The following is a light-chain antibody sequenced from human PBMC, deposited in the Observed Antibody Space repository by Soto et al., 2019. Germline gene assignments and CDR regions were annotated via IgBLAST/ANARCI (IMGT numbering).Light chain of an antibody. Sequence: DIHMSQSPSTLSASVGDSVTITCRASQTISTWLAWYQQKPGKAPNLLIYKASSLEGGVPSRFSGSGSGTEFTLSISGLQPDDSAIYYCQQYSTSHLTFGGGTKVEIK. CDR2: KAS. V-gene: IGKV1-5*03. J-gene: IGKJ4*01. CDR3: QQYSTSHLT. CDR1: QTISTW.